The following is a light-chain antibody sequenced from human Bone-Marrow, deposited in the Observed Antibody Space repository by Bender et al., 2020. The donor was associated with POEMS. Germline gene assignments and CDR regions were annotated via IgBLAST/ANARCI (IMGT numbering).Light chain of an antibody. J-gene: IGLJ2*01. V-gene: IGLV2-14*03. Sequence: QSALTQPASVSGSPGQSITISCTGTDSDIAMFKSVSWYQQSPGKAPRLMIYDVSHRPSGVSDRFSGSKSGNTASLTVSGLQAEDEADYYCTSYSDYHNLLIGGGTKLTVL. CDR1: DSDIAMFKS. CDR2: DVS. CDR3: TSYSDYHNLL.